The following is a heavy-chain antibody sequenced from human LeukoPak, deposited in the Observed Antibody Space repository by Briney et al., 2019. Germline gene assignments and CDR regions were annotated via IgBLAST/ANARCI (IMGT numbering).Heavy chain of an antibody. D-gene: IGHD3-22*01. CDR3: ARDYPYDSSGRGVFDP. Sequence: PGRSLRLSCAASGFTFSSYGMHWVRQAPGKGLEWVAVISYDGSNKYYADSVKGRFTISRDNSKNTLYLQMNSLRAEDTAVYYCARDYPYDSSGRGVFDPWGQGTLVTVSS. V-gene: IGHV3-30*03. J-gene: IGHJ5*02. CDR2: ISYDGSNK. CDR1: GFTFSSYG.